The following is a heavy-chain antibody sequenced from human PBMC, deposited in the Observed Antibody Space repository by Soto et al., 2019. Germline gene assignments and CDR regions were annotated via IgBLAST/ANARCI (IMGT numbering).Heavy chain of an antibody. J-gene: IGHJ4*02. D-gene: IGHD5-18*01. V-gene: IGHV4-39*01. CDR2: IYYSGST. Sequence: SETLSLTCTVSGGSISSSSYYWGWIRQPPGKGLEWIGSIYYSGSTYYNPSLKSRVTISVDTSKNQFSLKLSSVTAADTAVYYCARLQGYSYGQYYFDYWGQGTLVTVSS. CDR3: ARLQGYSYGQYYFDY. CDR1: GGSISSSSYY.